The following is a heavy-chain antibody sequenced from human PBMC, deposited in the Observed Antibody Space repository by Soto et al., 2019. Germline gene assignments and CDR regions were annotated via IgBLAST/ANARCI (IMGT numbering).Heavy chain of an antibody. CDR3: ASGCRRGGDCSIPPDYYYYGMDV. Sequence: QVQLVESGGGVVQPGRSLRLSCAASGFTFSSYGMHWVRQAPGKGLEWVAVIWYDGSNKYYADSVKGRFTISRDNSKNTLYLQMNSLRAEDTAVYYCASGCRRGGDCSIPPDYYYYGMDVWGQGTTVTVSS. J-gene: IGHJ6*02. CDR2: IWYDGSNK. D-gene: IGHD2-21*02. V-gene: IGHV3-33*01. CDR1: GFTFSSYG.